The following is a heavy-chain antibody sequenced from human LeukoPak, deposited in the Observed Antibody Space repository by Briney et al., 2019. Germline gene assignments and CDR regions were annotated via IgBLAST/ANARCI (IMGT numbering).Heavy chain of an antibody. Sequence: SETLSLTCTVSGYSISSGYYWGWIRQPPGKGLEWIGSIYHSGSTYYNPSLKSRVTISVDTSKNQFSLKLSSVTAADTAVYYCARDSLWETPYDYWGQGTLVTVSS. CDR2: IYHSGST. D-gene: IGHD1-26*01. V-gene: IGHV4-38-2*02. CDR3: ARDSLWETPYDY. J-gene: IGHJ4*02. CDR1: GYSISSGYY.